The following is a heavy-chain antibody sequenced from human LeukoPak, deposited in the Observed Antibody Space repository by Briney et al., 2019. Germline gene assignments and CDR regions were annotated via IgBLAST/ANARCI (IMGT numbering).Heavy chain of an antibody. J-gene: IGHJ4*02. CDR3: ARVYYDFWSGYRYFDY. V-gene: IGHV5-51*01. CDR1: GYSFTSYW. D-gene: IGHD3-3*01. Sequence: GESLKISCKGSGYSFTSYWIGWVRQMPGKSLEWMGIIYPGDSDTRYSPSFQGQVTISADKSISTAYLQWSSLKASDTAMYYCARVYYDFWSGYRYFDYWGQGTLVTVSS. CDR2: IYPGDSDT.